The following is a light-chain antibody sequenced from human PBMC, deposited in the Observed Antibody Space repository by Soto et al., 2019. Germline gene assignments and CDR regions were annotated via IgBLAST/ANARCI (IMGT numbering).Light chain of an antibody. CDR2: EVS. CDR1: GSDVGGYNS. V-gene: IGLV2-8*01. J-gene: IGLJ1*01. Sequence: QSALTQPPSASGSPGQSVTISCTGSGSDVGGYNSVSWYQHHPGKAPKLIIYEVSKRSSGVPDRFSGSKSANTASLTVSGLQAEDEADYYCSSYAGSNNYVFGTGTKVTVL. CDR3: SSYAGSNNYV.